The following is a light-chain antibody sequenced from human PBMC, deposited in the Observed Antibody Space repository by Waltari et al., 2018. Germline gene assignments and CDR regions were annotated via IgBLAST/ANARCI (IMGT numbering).Light chain of an antibody. CDR2: KES. V-gene: IGKV1-5*03. Sequence: DIQMTQSPSTLSASVGDRVTITCRASPSISSWLAWYQQKPGKAPNLLIYKESNLESGVPSRFSGSGSGTEFTLTISSLQPDDFATYYCQQYNSYPWTFGQGSKVEV. CDR3: QQYNSYPWT. CDR1: PSISSW. J-gene: IGKJ1*01.